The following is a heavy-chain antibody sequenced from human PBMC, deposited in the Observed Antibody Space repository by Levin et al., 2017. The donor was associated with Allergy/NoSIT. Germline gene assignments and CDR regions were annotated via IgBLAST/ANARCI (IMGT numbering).Heavy chain of an antibody. Sequence: GGSLRLSCAASGFTFSSYAMSWVRQAPGKGLEWVSAISGSGGSTYYADSVKGRFTISRDNSKNTLYLQMNSLRAEDTAVYYCAKLGDSDFWSGYTDQWGQGTLVTVSS. D-gene: IGHD3-3*01. V-gene: IGHV3-23*01. CDR1: GFTFSSYA. CDR3: AKLGDSDFWSGYTDQ. CDR2: ISGSGGST. J-gene: IGHJ4*02.